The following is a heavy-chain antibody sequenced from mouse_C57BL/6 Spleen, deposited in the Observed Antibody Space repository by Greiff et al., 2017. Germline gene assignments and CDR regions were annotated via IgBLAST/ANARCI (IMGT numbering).Heavy chain of an antibody. V-gene: IGHV1-69*01. D-gene: IGHD1-1*01. J-gene: IGHJ1*03. CDR3: ARPYGSHWYFDV. CDR2: IDPSDSYT. Sequence: QVQLQQPGAELVMPGASVKLSCKASGYTFTSYWMHWVKQRPGQGLEWIGEIDPSDSYTNYNQKFKGKSTLTVDKSSSTAYMQLSSLTSEDSAVYYCARPYGSHWYFDVWGTGTTVTVSS. CDR1: GYTFTSYW.